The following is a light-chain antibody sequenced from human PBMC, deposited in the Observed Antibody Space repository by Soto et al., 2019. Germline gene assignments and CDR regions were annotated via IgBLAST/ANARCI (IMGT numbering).Light chain of an antibody. J-gene: IGLJ1*01. Sequence: QSALTQPASVSGSPGQSITISCTGTSNDIGRYNYVSWYQQHPGKAPKLIIYDVSNRPSGVSNRFSGSKSGNTASLTVSGLQFDDVADYFCCSYPSSSTPTYLLGIGTKVTVL. V-gene: IGLV2-14*01. CDR2: DVS. CDR1: SNDIGRYNY. CDR3: CSYPSSSTPTYL.